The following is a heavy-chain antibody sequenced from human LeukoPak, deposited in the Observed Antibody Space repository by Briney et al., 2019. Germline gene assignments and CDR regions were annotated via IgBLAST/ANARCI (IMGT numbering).Heavy chain of an antibody. CDR3: AKDLDSSGWYYY. D-gene: IGHD6-19*01. Sequence: QTGGSLRLPCAASGFTFSSYAMSWVRQAPGKGLEWVSAISGSVGSTYYADSVKGRFTISRDNSKNTPYQQMNSLRAEDTAVYYCAKDLDSSGWYYYWGQGTLVTVSS. CDR2: ISGSVGST. V-gene: IGHV3-23*01. CDR1: GFTFSSYA. J-gene: IGHJ4*02.